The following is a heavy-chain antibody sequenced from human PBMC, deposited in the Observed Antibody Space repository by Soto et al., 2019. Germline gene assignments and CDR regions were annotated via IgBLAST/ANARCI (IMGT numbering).Heavy chain of an antibody. CDR1: GFTFSNFG. V-gene: IGHV3-33*01. CDR2: IWSDGSTK. CDR3: ARDPPYCSGGTCYSVGFDF. J-gene: IGHJ4*02. D-gene: IGHD2-15*01. Sequence: GGSLRLSCAASGFTFSNFGMHWVRQAPGKGLEWVTVIWSDGSTKYYSDSVKGRFTISRDNSENTLYLQMNSLRAEDTAVYYCARDPPYCSGGTCYSVGFDFWGQGALVTV.